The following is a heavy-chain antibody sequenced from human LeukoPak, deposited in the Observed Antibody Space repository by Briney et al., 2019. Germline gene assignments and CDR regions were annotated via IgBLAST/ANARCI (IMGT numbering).Heavy chain of an antibody. D-gene: IGHD4-17*01. J-gene: IGHJ5*02. V-gene: IGHV4-30-4*01. CDR1: GGSISSGDYY. Sequence: SETLSLTCTVSGGSISSGDYYWSWIRQPPGQGLDWVGYIYYSGSTYYNPSLKSRVTISVDTSKNQFSLKLSSVTAADTAVYYCAREDGDSNWFDPWGQGTLVTVSS. CDR3: AREDGDSNWFDP. CDR2: IYYSGST.